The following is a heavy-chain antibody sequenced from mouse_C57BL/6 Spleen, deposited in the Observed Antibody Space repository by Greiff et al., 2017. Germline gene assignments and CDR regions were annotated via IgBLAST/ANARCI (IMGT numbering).Heavy chain of an antibody. CDR2: IDPSDSYT. J-gene: IGHJ3*01. CDR1: GYTFTSYW. CDR3: ARIDYDDDGFAY. D-gene: IGHD2-4*01. Sequence: QVQLQQPGAELVMPGASVKLSCKASGYTFTSYWMHWVKQRPGQGLEWIGEIDPSDSYTNYNQKFKGKSTLTVDKSSSTAYMQLSSLTSEDSAVYYCARIDYDDDGFAYWGQGTLVTVSA. V-gene: IGHV1-69*01.